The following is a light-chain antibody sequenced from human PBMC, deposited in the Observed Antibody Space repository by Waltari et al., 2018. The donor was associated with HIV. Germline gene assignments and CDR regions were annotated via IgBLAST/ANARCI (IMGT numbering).Light chain of an antibody. J-gene: IGLJ3*02. Sequence: SYMLTHPPSLSLPPGKTANITCAGKDLGYTTVHWYKQKPGQAPVLVIFYDSDRPSGIAQRFSGSNSGNTATLTITRVGAGDEADYYCQVWDSTSDHVVFGGGTTLTVL. CDR3: QVWDSTSDHVV. CDR1: DLGYTT. V-gene: IGLV3-21*04. CDR2: YDS.